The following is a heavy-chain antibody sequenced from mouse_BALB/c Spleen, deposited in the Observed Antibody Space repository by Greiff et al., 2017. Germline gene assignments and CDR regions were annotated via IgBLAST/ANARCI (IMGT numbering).Heavy chain of an antibody. J-gene: IGHJ2*01. V-gene: IGHV5-17*02. CDR2: ISSGSSTI. CDR1: GFTFSSFG. D-gene: IGHD2-4*01. CDR3: ARSPYDYRFDY. Sequence: DVMLVESGGGLVQPGGSRKLSCAASGFTFSSFGMHWVRQAPEKGLEWVAYISSGSSTIYYADTVKGRFTISRDNPKNTLFLQMTSLRSEDTAMYYCARSPYDYRFDYWGQGTTLTVSS.